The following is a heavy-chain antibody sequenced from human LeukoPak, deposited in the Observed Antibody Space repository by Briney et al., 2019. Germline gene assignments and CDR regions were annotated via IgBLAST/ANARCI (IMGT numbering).Heavy chain of an antibody. CDR1: GGSISSSSYY. J-gene: IGHJ4*02. Sequence: SETLSLTCTVSGGSISSSSYYWGWIRQPPGKGLEWIGTIYYSGNTYYNPSFQSRVTISLDTSKNQFSLKVSSVTAADTAVYYCARGLDDYWGQGTLVTVSS. CDR2: IYYSGNT. CDR3: ARGLDDY. D-gene: IGHD3/OR15-3a*01. V-gene: IGHV4-39*07.